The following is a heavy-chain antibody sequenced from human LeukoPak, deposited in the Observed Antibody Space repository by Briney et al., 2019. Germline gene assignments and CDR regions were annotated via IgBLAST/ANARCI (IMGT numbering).Heavy chain of an antibody. V-gene: IGHV1-2*02. D-gene: IGHD1-7*01. CDR2: INPNRGGT. CDR1: GYTFNDKY. CDR3: ARGSRELYYFDY. J-gene: IGHJ4*02. Sequence: ASMKVSCKASGYTFNDKYLHWVRQAPGQGLEWMGWINPNRGGTNYAQNFQGRVTMTRDTSISTAYMEVSRLISDDTAVYYCARGSRELYYFDYWGQGTLVTVSS.